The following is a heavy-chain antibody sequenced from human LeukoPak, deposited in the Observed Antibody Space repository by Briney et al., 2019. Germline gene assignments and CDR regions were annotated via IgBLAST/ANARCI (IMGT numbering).Heavy chain of an antibody. J-gene: IGHJ1*01. CDR2: ISGSGGST. CDR1: GFTFSSYA. D-gene: IGHD3-16*01. V-gene: IGHV3-23*01. Sequence: GGSLRLSCAASGFTFSSYAMSWVRQAPGKGLEWVSAISGSGGSTYYADSVKGRFTISRDNSKNTLYLQMNSLRAEDTAVYCCAKDGASQYFQHWGQGTLVTVSS. CDR3: AKDGASQYFQH.